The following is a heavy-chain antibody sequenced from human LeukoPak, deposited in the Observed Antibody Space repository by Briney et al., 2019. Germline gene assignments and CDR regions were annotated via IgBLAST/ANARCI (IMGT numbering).Heavy chain of an antibody. Sequence: SETLSLTCTVSGGSISNYYWSWIRQPPGKGLEWIGYIYYSGSTNYNPPLKSRVTMSVDTSKNQFSLKLSSVTAADTAVYYCARPGWGSGRYAFDIWGQGTMVTVSS. CDR3: ARPGWGSGRYAFDI. CDR2: IYYSGST. J-gene: IGHJ3*02. V-gene: IGHV4-59*08. D-gene: IGHD3-10*01. CDR1: GGSISNYY.